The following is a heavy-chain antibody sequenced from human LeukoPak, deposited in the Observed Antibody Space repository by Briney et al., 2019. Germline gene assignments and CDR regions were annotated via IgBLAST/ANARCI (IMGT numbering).Heavy chain of an antibody. V-gene: IGHV3-30*02. J-gene: IGHJ4*02. D-gene: IGHD5-18*01. Sequence: GGSLRLSCAASGFTFSNVWMTWVRQAPGKGLEWVAFIRYDGSNKYYADSVKGRLTISRDNSKNTLYLQMNSLRAEDTAVFYCAKAYVIQLWPTGFDYWGQGTLVTVSS. CDR3: AKAYVIQLWPTGFDY. CDR2: IRYDGSNK. CDR1: GFTFSNVW.